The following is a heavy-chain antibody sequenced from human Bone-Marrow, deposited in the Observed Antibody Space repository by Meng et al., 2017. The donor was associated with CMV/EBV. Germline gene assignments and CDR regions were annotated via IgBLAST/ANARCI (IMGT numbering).Heavy chain of an antibody. D-gene: IGHD2-2*01. J-gene: IGHJ4*02. CDR3: AREDCSSASCYFFDY. CDR1: GFTFSSYS. Sequence: GESLKISCAASGFTFSSYSMNWVRQAPGKGLEWVSAISGSGGSTYYADSVKGRFTVSRDNSKNTLYLQMNTLRAEDTAVYYCAREDCSSASCYFFDYWGQGTLVTVSS. V-gene: IGHV3-23*01. CDR2: ISGSGGST.